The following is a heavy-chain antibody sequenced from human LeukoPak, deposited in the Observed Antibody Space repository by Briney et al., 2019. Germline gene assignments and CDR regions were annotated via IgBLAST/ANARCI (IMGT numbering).Heavy chain of an antibody. CDR1: GNTFAGYY. Sequence: ASVKVSCKASGNTFAGYYVHWVRQAPGQGLEWMGWINTHNGATNYAQHFQGRVTMTTDTAVTTAYMDLDGLISDDAAVYFCARGPIGGLRKGFDIWGQGTLVTVSS. J-gene: IGHJ4*02. V-gene: IGHV1-2*02. D-gene: IGHD1-26*01. CDR2: INTHNGAT. CDR3: ARGPIGGLRKGFDI.